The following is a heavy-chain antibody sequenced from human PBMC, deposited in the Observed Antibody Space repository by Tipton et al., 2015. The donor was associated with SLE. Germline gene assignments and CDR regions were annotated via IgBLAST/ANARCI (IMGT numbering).Heavy chain of an antibody. J-gene: IGHJ3*02. D-gene: IGHD3-10*01. CDR3: ARDSPDYYGSGSYYSWAFDI. CDR1: GYSISSGYY. CDR2: IYHSGST. Sequence: TLSLACAVSGYSISSGYYWGWIRQPPGKGLEWIGSIYHSGSTYYNPSLKSRVTISVDTSKNQFSLKLSSVTAADTAVYYCARDSPDYYGSGSYYSWAFDIWGQGTMVTVSS. V-gene: IGHV4-38-2*02.